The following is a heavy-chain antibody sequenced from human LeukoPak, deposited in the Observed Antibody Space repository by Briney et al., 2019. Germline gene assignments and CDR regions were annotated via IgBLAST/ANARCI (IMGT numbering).Heavy chain of an antibody. CDR2: IKQDGSEK. CDR1: GFTFSTYW. J-gene: IGHJ4*02. CDR3: VLRGVVKPY. V-gene: IGHV3-7*01. Sequence: GPLRLSCAASGFTFSTYWMSWVRQAPGKGLEWVANIKQDGSEKYYVDSVKGRFTISRDNAKNSLYLQMNSLRAEDTALYYCVLRGVVKPYWGQGTLVTVSS. D-gene: IGHD3-10*01.